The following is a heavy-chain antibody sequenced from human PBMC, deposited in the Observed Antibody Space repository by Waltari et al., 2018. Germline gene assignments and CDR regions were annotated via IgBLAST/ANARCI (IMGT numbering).Heavy chain of an antibody. D-gene: IGHD3-16*01. Sequence: EVQLVESGGGLVQPGGSLRLSWAASGFTFGSYAMSWVRQAPGKGLEWVSAISGSGGSTYYADSVKGRFTISRDNSKNTLYLQMNSLRAEDTAVYYCAKGVRRDNYLYGGVVWGQGTLVTVSS. CDR1: GFTFGSYA. V-gene: IGHV3-23*04. CDR3: AKGVRRDNYLYGGVV. CDR2: ISGSGGST. J-gene: IGHJ4*02.